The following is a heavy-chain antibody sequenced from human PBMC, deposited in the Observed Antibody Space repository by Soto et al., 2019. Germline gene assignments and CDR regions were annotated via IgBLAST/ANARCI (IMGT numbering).Heavy chain of an antibody. CDR1: GFTFSSYA. CDR3: AKAGIAAAGTSFYYYYMDV. D-gene: IGHD6-13*01. V-gene: IGHV3-23*01. J-gene: IGHJ6*03. Sequence: GGSLRLSCAASGFTFSSYAMSWVRQAPGKGLEWVSAISGSGGSTYYADSVKGRFTISRDNSKNTLYLQMNSLRAEDTAVYYCAKAGIAAAGTSFYYYYMDVWGKGTTVTVSS. CDR2: ISGSGGST.